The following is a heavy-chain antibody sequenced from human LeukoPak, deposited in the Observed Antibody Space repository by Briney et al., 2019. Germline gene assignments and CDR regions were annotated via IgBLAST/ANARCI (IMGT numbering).Heavy chain of an antibody. D-gene: IGHD3-22*01. CDR3: ARDSGYPRAHGFDI. J-gene: IGHJ3*02. Sequence: GGSLRLSCAVSGFTFSTYGMNWVRQAPGKGLEWVSFITTSSSTIYYADSVKGRFTISRDNDKNSLYLQMNSLRAEDTAVYYCARDSGYPRAHGFDIWGQGTMVTVSS. CDR2: ITTSSSTI. V-gene: IGHV3-48*01. CDR1: GFTFSTYG.